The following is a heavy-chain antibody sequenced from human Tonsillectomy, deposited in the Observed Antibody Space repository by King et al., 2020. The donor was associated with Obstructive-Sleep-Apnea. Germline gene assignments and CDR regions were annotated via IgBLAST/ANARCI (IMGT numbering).Heavy chain of an antibody. V-gene: IGHV1-18*01. CDR3: GGDLFYYNSGTSYEDTFVI. Sequence: QVQLVESGGEVKKPGASVRVSCKASGYNFKTYGLSWVRQAPGQGLEWMGWISGHNGDTNYAQRLRGRVVMTADTTTSTAYMELSSLTPDDTAVYYCGGDLFYYNSGTSYEDTFVIWGQGTMVTVSS. D-gene: IGHD3-10*01. CDR2: ISGHNGDT. J-gene: IGHJ3*02. CDR1: GYNFKTYG.